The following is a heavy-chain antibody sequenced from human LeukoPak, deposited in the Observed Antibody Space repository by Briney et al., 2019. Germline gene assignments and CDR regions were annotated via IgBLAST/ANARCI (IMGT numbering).Heavy chain of an antibody. Sequence: SETLSLTCTVSGGSISSGDYYWSWIRQPPGKGLEWIGYIYYSGSTYYNPSLKSRVTISVDTSKNQFSLKLSSVTAAGTAVYYCARDTVTTFGYYYGMDVWGQGTTVTVSS. CDR1: GGSISSGDYY. CDR2: IYYSGST. CDR3: ARDTVTTFGYYYGMDV. J-gene: IGHJ6*02. V-gene: IGHV4-30-4*01. D-gene: IGHD4-17*01.